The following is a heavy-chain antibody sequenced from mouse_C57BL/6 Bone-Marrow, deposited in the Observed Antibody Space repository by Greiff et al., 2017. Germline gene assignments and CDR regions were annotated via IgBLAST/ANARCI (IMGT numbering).Heavy chain of an antibody. CDR2: IRNKANGYTT. CDR1: GFTFTDYY. J-gene: IGHJ1*03. V-gene: IGHV7-3*01. Sequence: EVKLMESGGGLVQPGGSLSLSCAASGFTFTDYYMSWVRQPPGKALEWLGFIRNKANGYTTEYSASVKGRFTISRDNSQSILYLQMKALRAEDSATYYCARENSLLWYFDVWGTGTTVTVSS. CDR3: ARENSLLWYFDV.